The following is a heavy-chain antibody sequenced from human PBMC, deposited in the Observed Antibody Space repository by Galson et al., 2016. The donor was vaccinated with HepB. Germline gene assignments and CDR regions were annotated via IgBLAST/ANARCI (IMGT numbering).Heavy chain of an antibody. CDR2: IYHSGSA. V-gene: IGHV4-38-2*01. CDR1: GYSISSGYY. CDR3: ARNNVGGYYYGSGSFGY. D-gene: IGHD3-10*01. Sequence: SETLSLTCAVSGYSISSGYYWGWIRQPPGKGLEWIGSIYHSGSAYYNPSLKSRVTISIDTSKDQFSPNLSSVTAADTAVYYCARNNVGGYYYGSGSFGYWGQGTLVTVSS. J-gene: IGHJ4*02.